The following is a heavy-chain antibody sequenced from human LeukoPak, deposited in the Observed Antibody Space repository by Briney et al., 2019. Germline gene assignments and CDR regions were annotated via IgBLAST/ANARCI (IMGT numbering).Heavy chain of an antibody. CDR3: ARSQSGMGDAFDI. J-gene: IGHJ3*02. D-gene: IGHD6-13*01. CDR2: IGVYTGNT. V-gene: IGHV1-18*01. CDR1: GNTFTSYG. Sequence: ASVKVSCKASGNTFTSYGISWVRQAPGQGLEWMGWIGVYTGNTSYAQKFQGRVTMTTDTSTRTGYMELTSLRSDDTAVYYCARSQSGMGDAFDIWGQGTMVTVSS.